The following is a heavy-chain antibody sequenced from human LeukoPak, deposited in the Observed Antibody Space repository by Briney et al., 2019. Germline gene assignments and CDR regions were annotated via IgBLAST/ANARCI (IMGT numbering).Heavy chain of an antibody. CDR2: ISYDGSNK. CDR1: GFTFSSYG. CDR3: AKRGLTMVRGVIHWYFDL. D-gene: IGHD3-10*01. J-gene: IGHJ2*01. V-gene: IGHV3-30*18. Sequence: GRSLRLSCAASGFTFSSYGMHWVRQAPGKGLEWVAVISYDGSNKYYADSVKGRFTISRDNAKNTLYLQMNSLRAEDTAVYYCAKRGLTMVRGVIHWYFDLWGRGTLVTVSS.